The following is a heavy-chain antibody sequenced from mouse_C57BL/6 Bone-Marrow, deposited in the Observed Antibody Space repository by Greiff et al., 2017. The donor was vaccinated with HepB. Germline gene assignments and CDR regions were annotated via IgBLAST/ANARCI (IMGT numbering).Heavy chain of an antibody. D-gene: IGHD2-4*01. Sequence: QVQLQQPGAELVRPGTSVKLSYKASGYTFTSYWMHWVKQRPGQGLEWIGVIDPSDSYTNYNQKFKGKATLTVDTSSSTAYMQLSSLTSEDSAVYYCARKGGLRWYFDVWGTGTTVTVSS. CDR1: GYTFTSYW. V-gene: IGHV1-59*01. J-gene: IGHJ1*03. CDR3: ARKGGLRWYFDV. CDR2: IDPSDSYT.